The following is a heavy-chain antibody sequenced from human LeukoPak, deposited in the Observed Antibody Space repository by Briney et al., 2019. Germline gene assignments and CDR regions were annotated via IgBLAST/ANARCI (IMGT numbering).Heavy chain of an antibody. Sequence: PSETLSLTCTVSGVSISSSYSYWGWIRQPPGKGLEWIGEINHSGSTNYNPSLKSRVTISVDKSKNQFSLKLSSVTAADTAVYYCARADSGYYYPGDAFDIWGQGTMVTVSS. J-gene: IGHJ3*02. V-gene: IGHV4-39*07. CDR1: GVSISSSYSY. CDR2: INHSGST. D-gene: IGHD3-22*01. CDR3: ARADSGYYYPGDAFDI.